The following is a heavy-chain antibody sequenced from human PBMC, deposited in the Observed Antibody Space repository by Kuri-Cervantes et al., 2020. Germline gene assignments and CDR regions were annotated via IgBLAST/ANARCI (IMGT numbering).Heavy chain of an antibody. J-gene: IGHJ6*02. Sequence: ASVKVSCKASGYTFTGYDMSWVRQAPGQGLEWMGWINPNSGGTNYAQKLQGRVTMTRDTSISTAYMELSRLRSDDTAVYYCARVKPHITRVRGVPLQYYYNYGMDVWGQGTTVTVSS. CDR3: ARVKPHITRVRGVPLQYYYNYGMDV. CDR2: INPNSGGT. D-gene: IGHD3-10*01. CDR1: GYTFTGYD. V-gene: IGHV1-2*02.